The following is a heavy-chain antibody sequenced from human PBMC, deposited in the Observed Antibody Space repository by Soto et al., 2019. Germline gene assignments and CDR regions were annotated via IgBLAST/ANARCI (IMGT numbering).Heavy chain of an antibody. CDR1: GFTFTAYW. D-gene: IGHD3-10*02. CDR2: FKSDGSGT. V-gene: IGHV3-74*03. Sequence: GGSLRLSCAATGFTFTAYWVHWVRQASGKGLEWVARFKSDGSGTTYTDSVKGRFSISRDNAKNTVYLQMDNLRVEDTAVYYCGRNAIFVRGVPDEYWGQGTPVTDSS. CDR3: GRNAIFVRGVPDEY. J-gene: IGHJ4*02.